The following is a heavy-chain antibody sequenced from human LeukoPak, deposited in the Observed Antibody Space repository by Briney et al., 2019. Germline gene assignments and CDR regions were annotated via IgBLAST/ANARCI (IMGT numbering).Heavy chain of an antibody. Sequence: PSETLSLTCTVSGDSISSSNYYWGWIRQPPGKGLEWIGTIYYSGNTYYNPSLKSRVTISVDTSKNQFSLKLSSVAAADTVVYYCARSGFGATNIYSYFDYWGQGTLVTVSS. D-gene: IGHD1-26*01. CDR1: GDSISSSNYY. CDR3: ARSGFGATNIYSYFDY. J-gene: IGHJ4*02. CDR2: IYYSGNT. V-gene: IGHV4-39*07.